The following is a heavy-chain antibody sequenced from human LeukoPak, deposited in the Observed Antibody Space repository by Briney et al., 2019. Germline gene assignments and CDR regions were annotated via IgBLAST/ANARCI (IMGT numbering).Heavy chain of an antibody. Sequence: PGGSLRLSCAASGFTFSSYSMNWVRQAPGKGLEWVAIISYDGSNKYYADSVKGRFTISRDNSKNTVYLQMNRLRAEDTAVYYCARAPPVVTPYFDYWGQGTLVTVSS. V-gene: IGHV3-30*03. J-gene: IGHJ4*02. CDR2: ISYDGSNK. D-gene: IGHD4-23*01. CDR1: GFTFSSYS. CDR3: ARAPPVVTPYFDY.